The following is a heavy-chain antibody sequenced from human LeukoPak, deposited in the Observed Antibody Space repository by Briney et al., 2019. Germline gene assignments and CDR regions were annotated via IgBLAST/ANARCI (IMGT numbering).Heavy chain of an antibody. V-gene: IGHV3-23*01. CDR1: GFTFSSFA. CDR2: ISSSGGST. Sequence: PGGSLRLSCAASGFTFSSFALSWVRQATGKGLEWVSSISSSGGSTYSADSVKGRFTISRDSSKNTLYLQMNSLRAEDAAVYYCAKGARVGAGRYYFDYWGQGALVTVSS. J-gene: IGHJ4*02. D-gene: IGHD3-10*01. CDR3: AKGARVGAGRYYFDY.